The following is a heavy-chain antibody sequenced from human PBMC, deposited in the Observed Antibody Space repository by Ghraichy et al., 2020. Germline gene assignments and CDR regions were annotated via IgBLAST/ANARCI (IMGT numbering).Heavy chain of an antibody. Sequence: GESLNISCAASTFPFSTYGMYWVRQAPGMGPEWVAAISYDGRKTLYADTVEGRFTISRDNSKDTLHLQMNGLRADDTAVYYCAKGERYDILTGNYPTGSDIWGQGTMVTVSS. CDR2: ISYDGRKT. D-gene: IGHD3-9*01. CDR1: TFPFSTYG. J-gene: IGHJ3*02. V-gene: IGHV3-30*18. CDR3: AKGERYDILTGNYPTGSDI.